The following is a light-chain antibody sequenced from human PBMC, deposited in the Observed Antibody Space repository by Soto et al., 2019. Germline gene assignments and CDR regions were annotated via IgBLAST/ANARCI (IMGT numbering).Light chain of an antibody. Sequence: EIVMTQSPATLSVSPGERATLSCRASQSVSSNLAWYQQKPGQAPRLLIYDASTRATGIPARFSGSGSGTEFTLTISILQSEDFAVYYCQQYNNWWTFGQGTKVEIK. CDR1: QSVSSN. V-gene: IGKV3-15*01. CDR2: DAS. CDR3: QQYNNWWT. J-gene: IGKJ1*01.